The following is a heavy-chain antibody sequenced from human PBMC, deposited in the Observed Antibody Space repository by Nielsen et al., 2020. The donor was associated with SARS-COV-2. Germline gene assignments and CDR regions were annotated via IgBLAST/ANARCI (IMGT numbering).Heavy chain of an antibody. V-gene: IGHV3-7*01. Sequence: GESLKISCAASGFTFSSHWMSWVRQAPGKGLEWLANIKHDGSEQYYVDSVKGRFTMSRDNAKNLLYLQMNNLRDDDTAVHYCARDSYIVPTNYYFDYWGQGALVTVSS. CDR2: IKHDGSEQ. CDR1: GFTFSSHW. J-gene: IGHJ4*02. CDR3: ARDSYIVPTNYYFDY. D-gene: IGHD5-12*01.